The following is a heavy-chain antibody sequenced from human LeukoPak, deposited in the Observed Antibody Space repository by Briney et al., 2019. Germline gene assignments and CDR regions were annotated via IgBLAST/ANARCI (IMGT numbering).Heavy chain of an antibody. V-gene: IGHV1-2*02. J-gene: IGHJ4*02. CDR3: AREFRWELGY. CDR1: GYTFTGYY. D-gene: IGHD1-26*01. CDR2: INPNSGGT. Sequence: ASVKVSCKASGYTFTGYYMHWVGQAPGQGVEWMGWINPNSGGTNYAQNFQGRVTMTRDTSISTAYMELSRLRSDDTAVYYCAREFRWELGYWGQGTLVTVSS.